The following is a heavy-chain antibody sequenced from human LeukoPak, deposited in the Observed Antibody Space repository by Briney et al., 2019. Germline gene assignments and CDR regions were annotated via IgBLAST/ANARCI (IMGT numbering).Heavy chain of an antibody. D-gene: IGHD5-12*01. CDR3: AKSYNGYESKPDY. V-gene: IGHV3-23*01. CDR1: GFTFSSYA. Sequence: GGSLRLSCAASGFTFSSYAITWVRQAPGKGLEWVSAVSSNGAKTYYADSVKGRFTISRDNYKNMVFLQMNSLRAEDTAVYYCAKSYNGYESKPDYWGQGTLVTVSS. J-gene: IGHJ4*02. CDR2: VSSNGAKT.